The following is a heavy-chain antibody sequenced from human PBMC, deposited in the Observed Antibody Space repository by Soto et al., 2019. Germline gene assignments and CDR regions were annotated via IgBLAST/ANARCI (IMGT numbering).Heavy chain of an antibody. D-gene: IGHD2-15*01. CDR3: ASVVVVVAAPGRSFDS. J-gene: IGHJ3*02. CDR1: GGSISSGGYY. Sequence: SETLSLTCTVSGGSISSGGYYWSWIRQHPGKGLEWIGYIYYSGSTYYNPSLKSRVTISVDTSKNQFSLKLSSVTAADTAVYYCASVVVVVAAPGRSFDSWAQGTMVTVSS. V-gene: IGHV4-31*03. CDR2: IYYSGST.